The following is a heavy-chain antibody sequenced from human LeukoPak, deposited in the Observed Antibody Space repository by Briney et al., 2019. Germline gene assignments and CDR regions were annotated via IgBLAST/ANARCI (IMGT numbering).Heavy chain of an antibody. CDR2: IWLDASNK. J-gene: IGHJ4*02. CDR3: ARDFDGYNPDY. Sequence: SGGSLRLSCAASGFTFSSYGMHWVRQAPGKGLEWVAVIWLDASNKYYADSVKGRFTISRDNSKNTLYLQMNSLRAEDTAVYYCARDFDGYNPDYWGQGTLVTVSS. V-gene: IGHV3-33*01. D-gene: IGHD5-24*01. CDR1: GFTFSSYG.